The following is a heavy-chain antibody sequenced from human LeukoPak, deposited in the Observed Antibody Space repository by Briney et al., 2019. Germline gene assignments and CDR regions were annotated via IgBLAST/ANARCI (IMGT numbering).Heavy chain of an antibody. CDR2: IYYSGST. V-gene: IGHV4-59*11. CDR1: GGSISSHY. CDR3: ARVSAAGPGWFDP. Sequence: SQTLSLTCTVSGGSISSHYWSWIRQPPGKGLEWIGYIYYSGSTNYNPSLKSRVTISVDTSKNQFSLKLSSVTAADTAVYYCARVSAAGPGWFDPWGQGTLVTVSS. D-gene: IGHD6-13*01. J-gene: IGHJ5*02.